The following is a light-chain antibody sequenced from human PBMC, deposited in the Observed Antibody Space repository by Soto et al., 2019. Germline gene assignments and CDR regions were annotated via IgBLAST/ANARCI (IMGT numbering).Light chain of an antibody. CDR3: QQYNSYSPT. CDR1: QSINSW. V-gene: IGKV1-5*01. Sequence: DIQMTQSPSTLSASVGDRVTITCRASQSINSWLAWYQQKPGKPPKLLIYDASSLESGVPSRFSGSGSGTQFTLTISSLQPDDFAAYYCQQYNSYSPTFGQGTKVDI. CDR2: DAS. J-gene: IGKJ1*01.